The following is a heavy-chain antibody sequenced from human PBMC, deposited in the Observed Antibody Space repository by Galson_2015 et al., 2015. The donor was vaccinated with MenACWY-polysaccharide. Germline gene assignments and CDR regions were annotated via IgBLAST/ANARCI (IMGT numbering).Heavy chain of an antibody. D-gene: IGHD5-12*01. Sequence: SLRLSCAASGFTFSSCAMSWVRQAPGKGLEWVSAISGSGGSTYYADSVKGRFTISRDNSKNTLYLQMNSLRAEDTAVYYCVKASIRGYSGYGERADYWGQGTLVTVSS. CDR1: GFTFSSCA. J-gene: IGHJ4*02. V-gene: IGHV3-23*01. CDR2: ISGSGGST. CDR3: VKASIRGYSGYGERADY.